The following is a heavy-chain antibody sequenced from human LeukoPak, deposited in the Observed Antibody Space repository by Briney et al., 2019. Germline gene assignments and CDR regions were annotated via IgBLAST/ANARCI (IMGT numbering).Heavy chain of an antibody. CDR2: ISDNGGRT. CDR3: ATDREGDPSAYYLV. Sequence: PGGSLRLSCAASGFPFSNYAMSWVRQAPGKGLEWVSTISDNGGRTYYADSVKGRFTISRDNSKNTLFLQMNSLRAEDSAVYYCATDREGDPSAYYLVGGQGTLITVSS. V-gene: IGHV3-23*01. J-gene: IGHJ4*02. CDR1: GFPFSNYA. D-gene: IGHD3-22*01.